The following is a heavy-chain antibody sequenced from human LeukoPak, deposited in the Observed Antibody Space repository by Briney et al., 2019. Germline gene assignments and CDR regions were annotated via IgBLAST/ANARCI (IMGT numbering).Heavy chain of an antibody. CDR2: INHRGST. Sequence: PSETLSLTCAVYGGSFSGYYWSWIRQPPGKGLEWIGEINHRGSTNYNPSLKSRVTISVDTSKNQFSLKLSSVTAADTAVYYCARGLQYYDYWGQGTLVTVSS. J-gene: IGHJ4*02. V-gene: IGHV4-34*01. CDR3: ARGLQYYDY. CDR1: GGSFSGYY. D-gene: IGHD4-11*01.